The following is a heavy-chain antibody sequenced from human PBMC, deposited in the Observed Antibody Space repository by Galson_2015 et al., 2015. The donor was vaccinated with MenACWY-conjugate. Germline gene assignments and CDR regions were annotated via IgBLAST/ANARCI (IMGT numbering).Heavy chain of an antibody. Sequence: PALVKPTQALTLTCSVSGFSLTSSGMSVTWVRQSPGKALDWLAVIDWVGDRYYSTSLKTRLTISRDTSKNQVVLSLTDVDPIDTGTYFCARATTGHNHFYYYMGVWGKGTAVIVS. D-gene: IGHD1-1*01. V-gene: IGHV2-70*20. CDR3: ARATTGHNHFYYYMGV. CDR1: GFSLTSSGMS. CDR2: IDWVGDR. J-gene: IGHJ6*03.